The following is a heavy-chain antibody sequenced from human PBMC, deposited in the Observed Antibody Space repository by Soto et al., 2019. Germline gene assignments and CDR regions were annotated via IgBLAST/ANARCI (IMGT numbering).Heavy chain of an antibody. D-gene: IGHD3-10*01. CDR3: ARGVPYYYGSGKPGWCDP. V-gene: IGHV4-34*01. CDR2: INHSGST. Sequence: QVQLQQWGAGLLKPSETLSLTCAVYGGSFSGYYWSWIRQPPGKGLEWIGEINHSGSTNYNPSLKRRVTISVDPSKTQSXLKLSSVTAAATAVYYCARGVPYYYGSGKPGWCDPWGQGTLVTVSS. J-gene: IGHJ5*02. CDR1: GGSFSGYY.